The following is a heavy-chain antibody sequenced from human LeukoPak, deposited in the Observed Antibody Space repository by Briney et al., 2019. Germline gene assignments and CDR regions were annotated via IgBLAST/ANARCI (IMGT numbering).Heavy chain of an antibody. J-gene: IGHJ4*02. CDR2: IIPIFGTA. Sequence: ASVKVSCKASGYTFTSYGISWVRQAPGQGLEWMGGIIPIFGTANYAQKFQGRVTITADESTSTAYMELSSLRSEDTAVYYCASGGYYDCSGYSDYWGQGTLVTVSS. CDR3: ASGGYYDCSGYSDY. CDR1: GYTFTSYG. V-gene: IGHV1-69*13. D-gene: IGHD3-22*01.